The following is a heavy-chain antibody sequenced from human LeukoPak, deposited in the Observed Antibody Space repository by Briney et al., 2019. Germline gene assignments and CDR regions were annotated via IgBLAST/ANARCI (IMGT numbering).Heavy chain of an antibody. CDR2: ISGSGDTI. CDR1: GFTFSNYA. D-gene: IGHD6-19*01. J-gene: IGHJ4*02. V-gene: IGHV3-23*01. Sequence: GGSLRLSCAASGFTFSNYAMTWVRQGPGKGLEWVSGISGSGDTIYYADSEKGRFTTSRDNFRNTLYLQMNSLTVADTAVYFCARESFKAVAGYLDYWGQGILVTVSS. CDR3: ARESFKAVAGYLDY.